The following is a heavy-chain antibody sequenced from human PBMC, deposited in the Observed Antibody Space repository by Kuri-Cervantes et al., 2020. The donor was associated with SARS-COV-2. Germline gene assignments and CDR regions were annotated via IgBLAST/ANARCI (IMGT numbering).Heavy chain of an antibody. CDR2: INHSGST. V-gene: IGHV4-34*01. D-gene: IGHD2-15*01. Sequence: GSLRLSCAAYGGSFSGYYWSWIRQLPGKGLEWMGEINHSGSTNYNPSLKSRVTISVDTSKNQFSPKLSSVTAAETAVYYCARGGGVCSGGSCSTPFDYWGQGTLVTVSS. CDR1: GGSFSGYY. CDR3: ARGGGVCSGGSCSTPFDY. J-gene: IGHJ4*02.